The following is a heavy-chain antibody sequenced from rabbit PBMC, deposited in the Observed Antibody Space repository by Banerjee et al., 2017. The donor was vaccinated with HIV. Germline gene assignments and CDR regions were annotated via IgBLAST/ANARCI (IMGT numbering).Heavy chain of an antibody. CDR2: IDTGDGNT. J-gene: IGHJ4*01. V-gene: IGHV1S45*01. CDR3: ARVTDYSGYGYEL. D-gene: IGHD6-1*01. Sequence: QEQLVESGGGLVQPGASLTLTCTASGFTLSNYWMCWVRQAPGKGLEWIGCIDTGDGNTYYASWAKGRFTISKTSSTTVTLQMTSLTAADTATYFCARVTDYSGYGYELWGPGTLVTVS. CDR1: GFTLSNYW.